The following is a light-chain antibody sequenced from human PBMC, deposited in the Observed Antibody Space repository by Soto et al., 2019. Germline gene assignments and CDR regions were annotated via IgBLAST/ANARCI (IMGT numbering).Light chain of an antibody. J-gene: IGLJ3*02. Sequence: QSALTQPASVSGSPGQSITISCTGASSDVGGYNYVSWYQQHPGKAPKLIIYDVSYRPSGVSNRFSGSKSGNTASLTISGLQAEDEADYYCQSFDSSLSGWVFGGGTKLTVL. CDR1: SSDVGGYNY. CDR2: DVS. V-gene: IGLV2-14*03. CDR3: QSFDSSLSGWV.